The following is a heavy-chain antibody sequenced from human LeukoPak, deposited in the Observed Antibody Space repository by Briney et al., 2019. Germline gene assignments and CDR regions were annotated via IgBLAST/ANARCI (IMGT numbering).Heavy chain of an antibody. CDR2: ISYDGSNK. J-gene: IGHJ4*02. CDR3: ARVGSSGWWGGRDY. Sequence: GGSLRLSCAASGFTFSSYATHWVRQAPGKGLEWVAVISYDGSNKYYADSVKGRFTISRDNSKNTLYLQMNSLRAEDTAVYYCARVGSSGWWGGRDYWGQGTLVTVSS. V-gene: IGHV3-30*04. CDR1: GFTFSSYA. D-gene: IGHD6-19*01.